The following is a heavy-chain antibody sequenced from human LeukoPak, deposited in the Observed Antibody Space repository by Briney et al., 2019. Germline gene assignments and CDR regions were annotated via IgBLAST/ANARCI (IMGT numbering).Heavy chain of an antibody. CDR2: ISSSSSYI. CDR3: ACQGYDSSGYYFFSS. V-gene: IGHV3-21*01. CDR1: GFTFSSYS. J-gene: IGHJ5*02. Sequence: GGSLRLSCAASGFTFSSYSMNWVRQAPGKGLEWVSSISSSSSYIYYADSVKGRFTISRDNAKNSLYLQMNSLRAEDTAVYYCACQGYDSSGYYFFSSWGQGTLVTVSS. D-gene: IGHD3-22*01.